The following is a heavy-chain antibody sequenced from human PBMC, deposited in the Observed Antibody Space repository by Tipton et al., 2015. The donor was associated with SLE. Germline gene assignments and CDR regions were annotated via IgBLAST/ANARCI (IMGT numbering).Heavy chain of an antibody. CDR3: ARQPPYGGDYDS. V-gene: IGHV4-59*08. D-gene: IGHD4-17*01. Sequence: TLSLTCIISGDSMKSHYWSWVRQPPGKGLEWIGYIYHSGSANYNPSLKSRVTMSVDTSKNQFSLKLSSVTAADTAVYYCARQPPYGGDYDSWGQGTLVIVSS. CDR2: IYHSGSA. CDR1: GDSMKSHY. J-gene: IGHJ5*01.